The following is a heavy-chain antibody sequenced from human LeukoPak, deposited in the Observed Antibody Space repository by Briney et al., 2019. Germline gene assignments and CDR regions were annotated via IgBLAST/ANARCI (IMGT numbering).Heavy chain of an antibody. Sequence: SETLSLTCTVSGGSISSGDYYWSWIRQPPGKGLEWIGYIYYSGSTNYNPSLKSRVTISVDTSKNQFSLKLSSVTAADTAVYYCARALGAAANWYFDLWGRGTLVTVSS. V-gene: IGHV4-30-4*01. CDR2: IYYSGST. D-gene: IGHD6-25*01. CDR3: ARALGAAANWYFDL. CDR1: GGSISSGDYY. J-gene: IGHJ2*01.